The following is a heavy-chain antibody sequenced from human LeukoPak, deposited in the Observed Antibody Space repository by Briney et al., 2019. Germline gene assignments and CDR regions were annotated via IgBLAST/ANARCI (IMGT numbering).Heavy chain of an antibody. V-gene: IGHV3-33*01. CDR1: GFTFSSYG. CDR3: ARDQYGGNPVIPAH. Sequence: QPGGSLRLSCAASGFTFSSYGMHWVRQAPGKGLEWVAVIWYDGSNKYYADSVKGRFTISRDNSKNTLYLQMNSLRAEDTAVYYCARDQYGGNPVIPAHWGQGTLVTVSS. J-gene: IGHJ4*02. D-gene: IGHD4-23*01. CDR2: IWYDGSNK.